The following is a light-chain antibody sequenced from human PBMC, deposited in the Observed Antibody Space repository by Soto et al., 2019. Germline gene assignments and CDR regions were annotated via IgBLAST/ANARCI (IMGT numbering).Light chain of an antibody. CDR3: QQTDSFPRP. Sequence: DLQMTQSPSSLSASVGDRVTITCRASQSISSYLNWYQHKPGKAPKLLIYAASSLQTGVPSRFIGSRSGTDLALTISSLQRDDFATYYCQQTDSFPRPFGQGTKVEMK. J-gene: IGKJ1*01. CDR2: AAS. V-gene: IGKV1-39*01. CDR1: QSISSY.